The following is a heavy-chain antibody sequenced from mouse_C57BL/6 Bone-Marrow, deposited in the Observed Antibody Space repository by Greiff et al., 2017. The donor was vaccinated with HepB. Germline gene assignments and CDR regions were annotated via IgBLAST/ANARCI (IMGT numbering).Heavy chain of an antibody. J-gene: IGHJ4*01. CDR2: ISNGGGST. Sequence: EVMLVESGGGLVQPGGSLKLSCAASGFTFSDYYMYWVRQTPEKRLEWVAYISNGGGSTYYPDTVKGRFTISRDNAKNTLYLQMSRLKSEDTAMYYCARRPTVVADAMDYWGQGTSVTVSS. D-gene: IGHD1-1*01. CDR1: GFTFSDYY. V-gene: IGHV5-12*01. CDR3: ARRPTVVADAMDY.